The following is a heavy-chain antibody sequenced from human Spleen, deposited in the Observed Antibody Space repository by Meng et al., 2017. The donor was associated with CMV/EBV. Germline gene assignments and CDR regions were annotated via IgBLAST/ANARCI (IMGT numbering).Heavy chain of an antibody. CDR2: INSDGSST. D-gene: IGHD2-2*01. Sequence: LSLTCAASGFTFSSYWMHWVRQAPGKGLVWVSRINSDGSSTSYADSVKGRFTISRDNAKNTLYLQMNSLRAEDTAVYYCARGDCSSTSCYGSGCDYWGQGTLVTVSS. J-gene: IGHJ4*02. CDR3: ARGDCSSTSCYGSGCDY. V-gene: IGHV3-74*01. CDR1: GFTFSSYW.